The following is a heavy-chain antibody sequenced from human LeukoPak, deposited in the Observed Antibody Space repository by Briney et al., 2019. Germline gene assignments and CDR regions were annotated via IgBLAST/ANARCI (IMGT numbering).Heavy chain of an antibody. CDR2: INHSGST. D-gene: IGHD3-22*01. Sequence: SETLSLTCAVYGGSFSGYYWSWIRQPPGKGLEWIGEINHSGSTNYNPSLKSRDTISIDTSKNQFSLKLSSVTAADTAVYYCARAAPIVAPFDYWGQGTLVTVSS. V-gene: IGHV4-34*01. CDR1: GGSFSGYY. CDR3: ARAAPIVAPFDY. J-gene: IGHJ4*02.